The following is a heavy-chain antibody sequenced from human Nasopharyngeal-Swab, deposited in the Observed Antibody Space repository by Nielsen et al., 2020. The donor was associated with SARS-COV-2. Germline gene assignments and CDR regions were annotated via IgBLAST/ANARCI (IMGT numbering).Heavy chain of an antibody. V-gene: IGHV3-48*04. D-gene: IGHD6-6*01. J-gene: IGHJ5*02. CDR2: ISSSGSTI. Sequence: GESLKISCAASGFTFSSYWMHWVRQAPGKGLEWVSYISSSGSTIYYADSVKGRFTISRDNAKNSLYLQMNSLRAEDTAVYYCARGWGIAARSGWFDPWGQGTLDTVSS. CDR3: ARGWGIAARSGWFDP. CDR1: GFTFSSYW.